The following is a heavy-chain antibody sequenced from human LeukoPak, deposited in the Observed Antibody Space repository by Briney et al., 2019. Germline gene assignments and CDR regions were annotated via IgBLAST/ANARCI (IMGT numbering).Heavy chain of an antibody. V-gene: IGHV4-59*01. Sequence: PSETLSLTCTVSGGSISSYYWSWIRQPPGKGLEWIGYIYYSGSTNYNPSLKSRVTISVDTSKNQFSLKLSSVTAADTAVYHCARRGTYNWFDPWGQGTLVTVSS. CDR2: IYYSGST. CDR1: GGSISSYY. CDR3: ARRGTYNWFDP. D-gene: IGHD1-14*01. J-gene: IGHJ5*02.